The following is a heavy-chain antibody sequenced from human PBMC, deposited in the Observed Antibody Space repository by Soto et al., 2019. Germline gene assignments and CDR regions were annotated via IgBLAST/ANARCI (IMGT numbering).Heavy chain of an antibody. CDR2: IYYSGST. J-gene: IGHJ4*02. Sequence: SETLSLTCTVSGGSISSCGYYWSWIRQHPGKGLEWIGYIYYSGSTYYNPSLKSRVTISVVTSKKQLSLKLSSVTAADTAGYYCASSHGGPYPFDYWGQGTLVTVSS. CDR1: GGSISSCGYY. V-gene: IGHV4-31*03. D-gene: IGHD3-10*01. CDR3: ASSHGGPYPFDY.